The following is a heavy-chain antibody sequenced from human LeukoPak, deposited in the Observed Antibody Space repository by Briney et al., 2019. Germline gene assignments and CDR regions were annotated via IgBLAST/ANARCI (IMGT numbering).Heavy chain of an antibody. J-gene: IGHJ4*02. D-gene: IGHD6-13*01. Sequence: PSETLSLTCTVSGGSISSYYWSWIRQPAGKGLEWIGRIYTSGSTNYNPSLKGRVTMSVDTSKNQFSLKLSSVTAADTAVYYCARENGIAAAGTIDYWGQGTLVTVSS. CDR3: ARENGIAAAGTIDY. CDR1: GGSISSYY. V-gene: IGHV4-4*07. CDR2: IYTSGST.